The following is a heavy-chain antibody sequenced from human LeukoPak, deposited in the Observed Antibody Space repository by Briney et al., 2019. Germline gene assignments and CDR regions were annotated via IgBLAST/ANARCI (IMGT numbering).Heavy chain of an antibody. Sequence: GGSLRLSCTASGFTFGDYAMSWIRQAPGKGLEWIGFIRSKAYGETADYAASVKGRFTISRDDSKAIAYLQMNSLKTEDTAVYHCTRDRGAYNLYDYWGQGTLVTVSS. D-gene: IGHD1-1*01. CDR3: TRDRGAYNLYDY. J-gene: IGHJ4*02. CDR1: GFTFGDYA. V-gene: IGHV3-49*03. CDR2: IRSKAYGETA.